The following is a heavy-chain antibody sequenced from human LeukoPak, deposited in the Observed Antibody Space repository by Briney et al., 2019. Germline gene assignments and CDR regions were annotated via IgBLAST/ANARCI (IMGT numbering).Heavy chain of an antibody. CDR3: ARRYGSGWYDY. CDR1: GFTFSSHG. D-gene: IGHD6-19*01. V-gene: IGHV3-33*01. CDR2: IWYDGSNK. J-gene: IGHJ4*02. Sequence: GGSLRLSCAASGFTFSSHGMHWVRQAPGKGLEWVAIIWYDGSNKYFADSVKGRFTISRDNSKNTLFLQMNSLRAEDTAVYYCARRYGSGWYDYWGQGTLVTVSS.